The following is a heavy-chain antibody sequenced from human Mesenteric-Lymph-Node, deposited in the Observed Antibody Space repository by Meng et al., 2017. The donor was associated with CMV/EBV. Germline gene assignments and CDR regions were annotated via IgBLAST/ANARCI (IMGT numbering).Heavy chain of an antibody. J-gene: IGHJ4*02. CDR1: GFTFSSYW. D-gene: IGHD3-3*01. V-gene: IGHV3-7*01. CDR2: IKQDGSEK. CDR3: AREALYDFWNGYEY. Sequence: GGSLRLSCAASGFTFSSYWMSWVRQAPGKGLEWVANIKQDGSEKYYVDSVKGRFTISRDNAKNSLYLQMNSLRAEDTAVYYCAREALYDFWNGYEYWGQGTLVTVSS.